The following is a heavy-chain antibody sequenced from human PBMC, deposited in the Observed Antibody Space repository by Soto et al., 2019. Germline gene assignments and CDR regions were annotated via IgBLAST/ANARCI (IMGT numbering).Heavy chain of an antibody. V-gene: IGHV3-9*01. CDR1: GFTFDDYA. Sequence: GGSLRLSCAASGFTFDDYAMHWVRQAPGKGLEWVSGISWNSGSIGYADSVKGRFTISRDNAKNSLYLQMNSLRAEDTALYYCAKTPVAGKYFDYWGQGTLVTVSS. D-gene: IGHD6-19*01. CDR3: AKTPVAGKYFDY. J-gene: IGHJ4*02. CDR2: ISWNSGSI.